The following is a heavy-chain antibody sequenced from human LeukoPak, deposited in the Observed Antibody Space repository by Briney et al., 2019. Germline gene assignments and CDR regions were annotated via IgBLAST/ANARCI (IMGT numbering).Heavy chain of an antibody. D-gene: IGHD4-11*01. J-gene: IGHJ6*03. Sequence: GGSLRLSCAASGFTFSSYAMSWVRQAPGKGLEWGSAIRGSGGSTYYADSVKGRFTISRDNSKNTLYLQMNSLRAEDTAVYYCAKDYSNYDDYYYYYYMDVWGKGTTVTVSS. CDR2: IRGSGGST. V-gene: IGHV3-23*01. CDR3: AKDYSNYDDYYYYYYMDV. CDR1: GFTFSSYA.